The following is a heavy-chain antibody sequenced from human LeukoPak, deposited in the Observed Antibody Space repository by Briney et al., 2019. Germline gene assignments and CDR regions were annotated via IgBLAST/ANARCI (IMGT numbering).Heavy chain of an antibody. CDR3: ARGGSPYCSGGSCFYGMDV. V-gene: IGHV1-46*01. J-gene: IGHJ6*02. CDR2: INPSDGST. CDR1: EYTFTRYY. D-gene: IGHD2-15*01. Sequence: ASVKVSCKASEYTFTRYYMHWVRQAPGQGLEWMGIINPSDGSTSYAQKFQGRVTMTRDTSTSTVYMELSSLRSEDTAVYYCARGGSPYCSGGSCFYGMDVWGQGTTVTVSS.